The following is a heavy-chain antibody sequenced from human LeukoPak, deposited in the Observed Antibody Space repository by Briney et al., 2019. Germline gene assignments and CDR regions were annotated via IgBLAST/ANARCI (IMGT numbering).Heavy chain of an antibody. CDR2: INHSGST. CDR1: GGSFSGYY. J-gene: IGHJ4*02. Sequence: TSSETLSLTCAVYGGSFSGYYWSWIRQPPGKGLEWIGEINHSGSTNYNPSLKSRVTISVDTSKNQFSLKLSSVTAADTAVYYCARVSRGYGAPSYWGQGTLVTVSS. CDR3: ARVSRGYGAPSY. V-gene: IGHV4-34*01. D-gene: IGHD5-12*01.